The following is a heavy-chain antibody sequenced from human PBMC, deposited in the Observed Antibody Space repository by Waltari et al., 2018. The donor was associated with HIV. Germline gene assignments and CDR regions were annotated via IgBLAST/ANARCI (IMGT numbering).Heavy chain of an antibody. CDR3: ARRDDGLRFNYNGNWFDP. D-gene: IGHD1-1*01. V-gene: IGHV4-34*01. Sequence: QVQLQQWGTRLLKPSETLSLTCAVYVEYFAGFHWTWIPHSPGQRLEWIGDINHIGVTNYNPSLESRVAISADASKNQFSLSLSSVTAADTAVYYCARRDDGLRFNYNGNWFDPWGQGTLVTVS. CDR1: VEYFAGFH. J-gene: IGHJ5*02. CDR2: INHIGVT.